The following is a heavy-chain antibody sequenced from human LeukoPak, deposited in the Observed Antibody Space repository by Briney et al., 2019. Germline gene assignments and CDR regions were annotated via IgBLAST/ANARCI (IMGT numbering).Heavy chain of an antibody. V-gene: IGHV1-18*01. CDR1: GYTFTSYG. CDR3: AREHGGNSHYENWFDP. CDR2: ISAYNGNT. J-gene: IGHJ5*02. D-gene: IGHD4-23*01. Sequence: GASVKVSCKASGYTFTSYGISWVRQAPGQGLEWMGWISAYNGNTNYAQKLQGRVTMTTDTSTSTAYMELRSLRSDDTAVYYCAREHGGNSHYENWFDPWGQGTLVTVSS.